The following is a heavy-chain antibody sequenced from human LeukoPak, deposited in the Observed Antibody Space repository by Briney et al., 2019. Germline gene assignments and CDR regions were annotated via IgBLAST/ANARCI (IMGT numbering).Heavy chain of an antibody. Sequence: PGGSLRLSCAASGFTFTNNFMSWVRQVPGKGLEWVANIKQDGSETTYADSVRGRFTIFRDNAKDSVYLQMNSLRTEDTALYYCAKDIGGLDGRWGQGTLVTVSS. D-gene: IGHD3-10*01. CDR2: IKQDGSET. J-gene: IGHJ4*02. CDR1: GFTFTNNF. V-gene: IGHV3-7*03. CDR3: AKDIGGLDGR.